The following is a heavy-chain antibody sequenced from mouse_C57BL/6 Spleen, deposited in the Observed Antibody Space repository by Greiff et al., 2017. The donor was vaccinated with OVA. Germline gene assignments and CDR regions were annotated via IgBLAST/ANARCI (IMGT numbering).Heavy chain of an antibody. Sequence: VQLQQSGPELVKPGASVKISCKASGYSFTDYNLNWVKQSHGKSLEWIGVINPNYGTTNYNQKFKGKATLTVDQSSSTAYMQLNSLTSEDSAVYYCVAATVGAMDYWGQGTSVTVSS. CDR3: VAATVGAMDY. D-gene: IGHD1-1*01. CDR2: INPNYGTT. V-gene: IGHV1-39*01. J-gene: IGHJ4*01. CDR1: GYSFTDYN.